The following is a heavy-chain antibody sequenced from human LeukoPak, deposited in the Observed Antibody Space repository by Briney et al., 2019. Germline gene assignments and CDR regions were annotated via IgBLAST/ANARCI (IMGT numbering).Heavy chain of an antibody. J-gene: IGHJ1*01. D-gene: IGHD3-16*01. CDR1: GGSFSGYY. CDR3: ARHDWGGFQH. V-gene: IGHV4-34*01. Sequence: PSETLSLTCAVYGGSFSGYYWSWIRQPPGKGLEWIGEINHSGSTNYNPSLKSRVTISVDTSKNQFSLKLSSVTAADTAVYYCARHDWGGFQHWGQGTLVTVSS. CDR2: INHSGST.